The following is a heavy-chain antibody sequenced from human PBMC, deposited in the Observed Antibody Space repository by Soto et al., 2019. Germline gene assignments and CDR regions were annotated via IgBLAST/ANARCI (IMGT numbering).Heavy chain of an antibody. V-gene: IGHV4-30-2*01. CDR1: GGSISSGGYS. D-gene: IGHD6-6*01. CDR3: ARDQAAPYSYYYYGMDV. J-gene: IGHJ6*02. CDR2: IYHSGST. Sequence: SETLSLTCAVSGGSISSGGYSWSWIRQPPGKGLEWIGYIYHSGSTYYNPSLKSRVTISVDTSKNQFSLKLTSVTAADTAVYYCARDQAAPYSYYYYGMDVWGQGTTVTVSS.